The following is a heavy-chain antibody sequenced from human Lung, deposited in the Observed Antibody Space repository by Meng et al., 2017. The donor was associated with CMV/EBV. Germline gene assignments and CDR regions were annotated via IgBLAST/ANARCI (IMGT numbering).Heavy chain of an antibody. CDR3: ARDPRGINIVVVHNGMDV. CDR1: GFTFSSYW. D-gene: IGHD2-2*01. Sequence: GGSLRLXCAASGFTFSSYWMSWVRQAPGKGLEWVANIKQDGSEKYYVDSVKGRFTISRDNAKNSLYLQMNSLRAEDTAVYYCARDPRGINIVVVHNGMDVGXQGTTVTVSS. J-gene: IGHJ6*02. V-gene: IGHV3-7*01. CDR2: IKQDGSEK.